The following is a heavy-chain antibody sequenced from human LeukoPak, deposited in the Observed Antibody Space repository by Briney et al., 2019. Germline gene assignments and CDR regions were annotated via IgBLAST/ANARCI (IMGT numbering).Heavy chain of an antibody. CDR3: AGGQWLPDY. D-gene: IGHD6-19*01. Sequence: GGSPRLSCAASGFTFSSYAMNWVRQAPGKGLEWVSGISDSSGRTYYADSVKGRFTISRDNSKNTLYLQMNSLRVEDTAIYYCAGGQWLPDYWGQGTLVTVSS. V-gene: IGHV3-23*01. CDR2: ISDSSGRT. J-gene: IGHJ4*02. CDR1: GFTFSSYA.